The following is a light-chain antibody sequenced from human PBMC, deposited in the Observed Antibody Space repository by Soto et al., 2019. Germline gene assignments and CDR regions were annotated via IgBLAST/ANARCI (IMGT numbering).Light chain of an antibody. Sequence: QSALTQPASVAGSPGQSITISCTGTSSDVGSYNLVSWYQQHPGKAPKFMIYEVTKRPSAVSNRFSGSKSGNTASLTISGLQAEDEGDYYCCSYADSSNWVFGGGTKLTVL. CDR2: EVT. CDR3: CSYADSSNWV. V-gene: IGLV2-23*02. J-gene: IGLJ3*02. CDR1: SSDVGSYNL.